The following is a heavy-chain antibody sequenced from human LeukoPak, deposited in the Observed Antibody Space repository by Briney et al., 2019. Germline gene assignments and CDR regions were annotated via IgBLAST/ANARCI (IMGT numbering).Heavy chain of an antibody. D-gene: IGHD4-17*01. CDR1: GFTFDDYA. Sequence: GGSLRLSCAASGFTFDDYAMHWVRQAPGKGLEWVSGISWNSGRIGYADSVKGRFTISRDNAKNSLYLQMNSLRAEDTAVYYCAREHYGDYYFDYWGQGTLVTVSS. CDR2: ISWNSGRI. V-gene: IGHV3-9*01. CDR3: AREHYGDYYFDY. J-gene: IGHJ4*02.